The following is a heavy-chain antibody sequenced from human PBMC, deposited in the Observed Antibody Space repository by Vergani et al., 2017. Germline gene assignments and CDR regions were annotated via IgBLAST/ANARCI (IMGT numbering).Heavy chain of an antibody. Sequence: EVQLVESGGGLVQPGGSLRLSCAASGFTFSSYEMNWVRQAPGKGLEWVSYISSSGSTIYYADSVKGRFTISRDNAKNSLYLQMNSLRADDTAVYYCARVGIVVVPAAIDYWGQGTLVTVSS. J-gene: IGHJ4*02. CDR1: GFTFSSYE. V-gene: IGHV3-48*03. CDR3: ARVGIVVVPAAIDY. CDR2: ISSSGSTI. D-gene: IGHD2-2*01.